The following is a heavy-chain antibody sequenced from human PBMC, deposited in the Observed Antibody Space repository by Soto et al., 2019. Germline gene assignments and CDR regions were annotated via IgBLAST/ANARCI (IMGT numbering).Heavy chain of an antibody. CDR1: GGSISSYY. CDR3: ARGSPAQDYYDSSGYYPFDY. CDR2: IYYSGST. Sequence: QVQLQESGPGLVKPSETLSLTCTVSGGSISSYYWSWIRQPPGKGLEWIGYIYYSGSTNYNPSLQSRVTISVDTSKNQFSLKMSSVTAADTAVYYCARGSPAQDYYDSSGYYPFDYWGQGTLVTVSS. D-gene: IGHD3-22*01. V-gene: IGHV4-59*01. J-gene: IGHJ4*02.